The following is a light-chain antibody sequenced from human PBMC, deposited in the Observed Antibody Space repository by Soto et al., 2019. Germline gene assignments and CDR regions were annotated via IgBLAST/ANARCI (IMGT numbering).Light chain of an antibody. Sequence: VITQAPSTLSLPQGARATLSCRASQSVDKYLAWYQQKPGQAPRLLIYDASNRATGIPARFSGSGSGTEFTLTISSLESEDFAVYYCQQYNKWPPWTFGQGTKVDIK. CDR2: DAS. CDR3: QQYNKWPPWT. V-gene: IGKV3-15*01. CDR1: QSVDKY. J-gene: IGKJ1*01.